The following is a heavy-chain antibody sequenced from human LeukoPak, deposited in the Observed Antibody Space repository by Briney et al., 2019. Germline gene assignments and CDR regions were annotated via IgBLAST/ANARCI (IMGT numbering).Heavy chain of an antibody. CDR3: ARDRSALDY. Sequence: GSLRLSCAASGFTFSNYWMSWVRQAPGKGLEWVANIKEDGSDKYHVDSVKGRFIISRDNVKNSLYLQMNSLRVEDTAVYYCARDRSALDYWGQGTLVTVSS. D-gene: IGHD3-16*02. CDR1: GFTFSNYW. CDR2: IKEDGSDK. J-gene: IGHJ4*02. V-gene: IGHV3-7*01.